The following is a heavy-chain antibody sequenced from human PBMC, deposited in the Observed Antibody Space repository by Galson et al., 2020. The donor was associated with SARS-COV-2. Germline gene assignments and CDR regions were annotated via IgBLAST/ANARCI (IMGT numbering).Heavy chain of an antibody. V-gene: IGHV3-53*01. CDR1: GFTVSSNY. D-gene: IGHD3-16*02. CDR2: IYSGGST. J-gene: IGHJ3*02. CDR3: ARLVVGYYDYVWGSYRYCREPDAFDI. Sequence: QLGESLKISCAASGFTVSSNYMSWVRQAPGKGLEWVSVIYSGGSTYYADSVKGRFTISRDNSKNTLYLQMNSLRAEDTAVYFCARLVVGYYDYVWGSYRYCREPDAFDIWGQGTMVTVSS.